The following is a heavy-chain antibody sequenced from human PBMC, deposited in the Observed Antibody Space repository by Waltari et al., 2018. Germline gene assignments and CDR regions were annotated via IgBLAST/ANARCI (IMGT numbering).Heavy chain of an antibody. CDR1: GYTFTQSA. J-gene: IGHJ2*01. CDR3: ARDCGIYCSAHWYFDL. CDR2: IGTDKGET. Sequence: QVHLVQSGFEVKNPGASVKLSCEASGYTFTQSAIHWVRQAPGEGLDWIGWIGTDKGETRYSRKFQDRCTITRNTSAKIVYMELSSLRSEDTGVYFCARDCGIYCSAHWYFDLWGRGTLLTVSS. V-gene: IGHV1-3*04. D-gene: IGHD3-9*01.